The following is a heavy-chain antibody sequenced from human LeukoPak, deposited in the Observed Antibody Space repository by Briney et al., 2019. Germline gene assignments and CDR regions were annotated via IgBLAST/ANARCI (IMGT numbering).Heavy chain of an antibody. D-gene: IGHD3-22*01. V-gene: IGHV4-59*08. CDR3: ARQVLYYYDSLGYYYMDH. J-gene: IGHJ4*02. CDR2: VYYSGTT. CDR1: GGSISSYY. Sequence: SETLSLTCTVSGGSISSYYWSWIRQPPGKGLEWIGYVYYSGTTNYNPSLKSRVTISVDTSKRQFSLKLSSVTAADTAVYYCARQVLYYYDSLGYYYMDHWGQGTLVTVSS.